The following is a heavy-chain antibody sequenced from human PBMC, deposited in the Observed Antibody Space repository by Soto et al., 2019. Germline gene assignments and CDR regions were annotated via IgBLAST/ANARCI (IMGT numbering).Heavy chain of an antibody. Sequence: ASVNVSFKASGYTFTSYCISWVRQAPGQWLEWMGWISAYNGNTNYAQKLQGRVTMTTDTSTSTAYMELRSLRSDDTAVYYCARMVSSGSYPLMTYGMDVWGQRTTVTVSS. CDR3: ARMVSSGSYPLMTYGMDV. D-gene: IGHD3-22*01. CDR2: ISAYNGNT. J-gene: IGHJ6*01. V-gene: IGHV1-18*04. CDR1: GYTFTSYC.